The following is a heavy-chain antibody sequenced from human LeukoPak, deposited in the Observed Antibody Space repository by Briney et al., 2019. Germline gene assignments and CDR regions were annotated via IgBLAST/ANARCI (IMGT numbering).Heavy chain of an antibody. J-gene: IGHJ4*02. CDR1: GFTFSSYA. Sequence: PGGSLRLSCAASGFTFSSYAMHWVRQAPGKGLEYVSAISSNGGSTYYANSVKGRFTISRDNSKNTLYLQMGSLRAEDMAVYYCARAKRYSGSYSFDYWGQGTPVTVSS. V-gene: IGHV3-64*01. CDR2: ISSNGGST. CDR3: ARAKRYSGSYSFDY. D-gene: IGHD1-26*01.